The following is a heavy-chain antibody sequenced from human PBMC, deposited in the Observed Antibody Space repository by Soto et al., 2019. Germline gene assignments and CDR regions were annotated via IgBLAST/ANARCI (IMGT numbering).Heavy chain of an antibody. V-gene: IGHV4-34*01. CDR2: INHSGST. Sequence: PSETLSLTCAVYGGSLSGYYWSWIRQPPGKGLEWIGEINHSGSTNYNPSLKSRVTISVDTSKNQFSLKLSSVTAADTAVYYCARGLTRYCSGGSCYRRTYYFDYWGQGTLVTVSS. CDR1: GGSLSGYY. J-gene: IGHJ4*02. D-gene: IGHD2-15*01. CDR3: ARGLTRYCSGGSCYRRTYYFDY.